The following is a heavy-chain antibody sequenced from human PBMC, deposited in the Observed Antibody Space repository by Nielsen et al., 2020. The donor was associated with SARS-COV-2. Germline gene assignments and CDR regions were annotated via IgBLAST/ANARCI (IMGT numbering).Heavy chain of an antibody. CDR1: GFTFDDYA. CDR3: AKILSSEVDDY. V-gene: IGHV3-9*01. CDR2: ISWNSGSI. J-gene: IGHJ4*02. Sequence: SLKISCAASGFTFDDYAMHWVRQAPGKGLEWVSGISWNSGSIGYADSVKGRFTISRDNAKNSLYLQMNSLRAEDTALYYCAKILSSEVDDYWGQGTLVTVSS.